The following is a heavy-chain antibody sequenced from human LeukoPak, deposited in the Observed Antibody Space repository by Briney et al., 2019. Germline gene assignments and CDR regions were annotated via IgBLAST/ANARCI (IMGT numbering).Heavy chain of an antibody. V-gene: IGHV4-34*01. J-gene: IGHJ5*02. Sequence: SETLSLTCAVYGGSFSGCHWSWIRQPPGKGLEWIGEINHSGSTNYNPSLKSRVTISVDMSKNQFSLKLTSVTAADTAVYYCASRYHPPAAMAASSSWFDPWGQGTLVTVSS. D-gene: IGHD2-2*01. CDR1: GGSFSGCH. CDR2: INHSGST. CDR3: ASRYHPPAAMAASSSWFDP.